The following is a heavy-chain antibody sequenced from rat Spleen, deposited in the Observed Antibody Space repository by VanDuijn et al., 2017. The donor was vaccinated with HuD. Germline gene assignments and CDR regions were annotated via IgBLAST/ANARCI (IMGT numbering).Heavy chain of an antibody. J-gene: IGHJ2*01. V-gene: IGHV5-29*01. CDR3: AREIHYYFDY. D-gene: IGHD4-1*01. CDR2: IRHDGTNT. CDR1: GFTFSDYY. Sequence: EVQLVESDGGLVQPGRSLKLSCAASGFTFSDYYMAWVRQAPTKGLEWVATIRHDGTNTYYRDSVKGRFTISRDNAKSTLYLQMDSLRSEDTATYYCAREIHYYFDYWGQGVMVTVSS.